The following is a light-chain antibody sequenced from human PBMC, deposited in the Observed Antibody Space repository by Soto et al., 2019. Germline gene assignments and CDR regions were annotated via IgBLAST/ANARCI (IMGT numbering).Light chain of an antibody. CDR1: QSVSSIY. Sequence: EIIMKQSPDTLYVSPEEGATLSCRASQSVSSIYIAWYQQRPGQTPSLLIDGASSRATGIPDRFSGSGSGTDFTLTISRLEPEDLAVYYCQQYDSWTLGQGTNVDIK. CDR3: QQYDSWT. J-gene: IGKJ1*01. V-gene: IGKV3-20*01. CDR2: GAS.